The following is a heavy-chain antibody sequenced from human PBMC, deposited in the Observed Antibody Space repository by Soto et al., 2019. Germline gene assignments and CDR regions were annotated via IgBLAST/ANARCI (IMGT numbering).Heavy chain of an antibody. CDR3: ARGNQPSYYYYGMDV. V-gene: IGHV4-34*01. J-gene: IGHJ6*02. CDR2: INHSGST. CDR1: GGSFSGYY. Sequence: PSKTLSLTCAVYGGSFSGYYWSWIRQPPGKGLEWIGEINHSGSTNYNPSLKSRVTISVDTSKNQFSLKLSSVTAADTAVYYCARGNQPSYYYYGMDVWGQGTTVTGSS.